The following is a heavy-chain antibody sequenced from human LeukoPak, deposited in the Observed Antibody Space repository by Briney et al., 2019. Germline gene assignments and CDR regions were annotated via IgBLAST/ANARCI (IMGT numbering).Heavy chain of an antibody. CDR3: ESFPWAIGFEY. CDR1: GGSFSGYY. CDR2: INHSGST. J-gene: IGHJ4*02. D-gene: IGHD2-2*02. Sequence: PSETLSLTCAVYGGSFSGYYWTFFRQTPGKGLEWIGEINHSGSTNYNPSLKSRVTISVDTSKNQVSLKLNCVTAADTGGSSCESFPWAIGFEYWAQDTLDPVSS. V-gene: IGHV4-34*01.